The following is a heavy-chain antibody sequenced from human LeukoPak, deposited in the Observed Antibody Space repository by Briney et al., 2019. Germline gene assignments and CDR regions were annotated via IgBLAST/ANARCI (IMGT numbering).Heavy chain of an antibody. D-gene: IGHD3-10*01. Sequence: GESLNTSWKACGYSFSSYWIGGGREMRGKGLEWRGIIYTGDSDTRYSPFFQGQVTISDDKYITTAYLQWSNLKASDTAIYYCARVSTMVRRVIGAFDIWGQGTMVTVSS. CDR1: GYSFSSYW. V-gene: IGHV5-51*03. J-gene: IGHJ3*02. CDR3: ARVSTMVRRVIGAFDI. CDR2: IYTGDSDT.